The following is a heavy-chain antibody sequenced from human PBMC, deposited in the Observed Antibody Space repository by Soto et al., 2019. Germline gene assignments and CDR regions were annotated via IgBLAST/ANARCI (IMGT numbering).Heavy chain of an antibody. J-gene: IGHJ4*02. D-gene: IGHD4-4*01. CDR3: AKDRHSMTTVTTGFDY. Sequence: GGSLRLSCAASGFTFSSYAMSWVRQAPGKGLEWVSAISGSGGSTYYADSVKGRFTISRDNSKNTLYLQMNSLRAEDTAVYYCAKDRHSMTTVTTGFDYWGQGTLVTVSS. V-gene: IGHV3-23*01. CDR1: GFTFSSYA. CDR2: ISGSGGST.